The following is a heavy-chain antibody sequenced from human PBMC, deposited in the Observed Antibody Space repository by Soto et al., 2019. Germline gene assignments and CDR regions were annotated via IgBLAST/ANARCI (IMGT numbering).Heavy chain of an antibody. Sequence: GGSLRLSCAASGFTFSSYAMSWVRQAPGKGLEWVSAISGSGGSTYYADSVKGRFTISRDNSKNTLYLQMNSLRAEDTAVYYCAKRYVDWLSSIYYYGMDVWGQGTTVTVSS. V-gene: IGHV3-23*01. J-gene: IGHJ6*02. CDR3: AKRYVDWLSSIYYYGMDV. D-gene: IGHD3-9*01. CDR2: ISGSGGST. CDR1: GFTFSSYA.